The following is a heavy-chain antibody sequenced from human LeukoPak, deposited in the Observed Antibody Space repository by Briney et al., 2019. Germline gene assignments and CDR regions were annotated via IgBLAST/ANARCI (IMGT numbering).Heavy chain of an antibody. CDR3: ARDLWFGGPRGAFDI. V-gene: IGHV4-61*01. CDR2: IYYSGST. CDR1: GGSISSGSYY. J-gene: IGHJ3*02. D-gene: IGHD3-10*01. Sequence: SETLSLTCTVSGGSISSGSYYWSWIRQPPGKGLEWIGYIYYSGSTNYNPSLKSRVTISVDTSKNQFSLKLSSVTAADTAVYYCARDLWFGGPRGAFDIWGQGTMVTVSS.